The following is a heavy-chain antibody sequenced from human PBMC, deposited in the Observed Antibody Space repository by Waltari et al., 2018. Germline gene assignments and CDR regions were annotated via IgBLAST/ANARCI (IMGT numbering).Heavy chain of an antibody. CDR3: VKTVTGSYDF. Sequence: EVQMLESGVRLVKRGGSLCPSFAAVAFTFNSCSMSWVRQAPGKGLEWVSFISGGGDSAHYADSVNGRFTISRDNSKNTLFLQMNSLRAEDTAVYYCVKTVTGSYDFWGQGTLVTVSS. CDR2: ISGGGDSA. CDR1: AFTFNSCS. D-gene: IGHD1-26*01. V-gene: IGHV3-23*01. J-gene: IGHJ4*02.